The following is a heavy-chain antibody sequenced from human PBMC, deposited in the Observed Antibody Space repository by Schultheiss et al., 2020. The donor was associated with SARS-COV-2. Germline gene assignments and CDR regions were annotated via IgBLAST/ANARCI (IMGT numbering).Heavy chain of an antibody. CDR3: AKGRGGWLQSVHAD. D-gene: IGHD5-24*01. CDR1: GGSISSGSYY. V-gene: IGHV4-61*02. J-gene: IGHJ4*02. CDR2: IYTSGST. Sequence: SETLSLTCTVSGGSISSGSYYWSWIRQPAGKGLEWIGRIYTSGSTNYNPSLKSRVTISVDTSKNQFSLKLSSVTAADTAVYYCAKGRGGWLQSVHADWGQGTLVTVSS.